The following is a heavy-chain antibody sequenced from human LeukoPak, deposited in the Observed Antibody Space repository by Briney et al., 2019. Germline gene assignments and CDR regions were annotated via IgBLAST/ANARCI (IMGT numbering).Heavy chain of an antibody. Sequence: SSETLTLTCTVSGGSISSSSYYWGWLRQPPGKGLEWIGSIYYSGSTYYNPSLKSRVTISVDTPKNQFSLKLSSVTAADTAVYYCARSTVYRAFDIWGQGTMVTVSS. CDR2: IYYSGST. V-gene: IGHV4-39*07. J-gene: IGHJ3*02. D-gene: IGHD4-17*01. CDR3: ARSTVYRAFDI. CDR1: GGSISSSSYY.